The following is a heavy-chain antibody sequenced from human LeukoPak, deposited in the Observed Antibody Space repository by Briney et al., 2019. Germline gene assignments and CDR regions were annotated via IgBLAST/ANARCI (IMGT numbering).Heavy chain of an antibody. CDR2: IGSSGINI. V-gene: IGHV3-48*03. CDR3: ARGALGYCNSINCPQLDY. CDR1: GFTFSTYG. Sequence: GWSLRLSCAASGFTFSTYGMNWVRQAPGKGLEWIAYIGSSGINIYYGEYVKGRFTISRDNAKNSLYLQMNSLRAEDTAVYYCARGALGYCNSINCPQLDYWGQGTLVTVSS. D-gene: IGHD2-2*01. J-gene: IGHJ4*02.